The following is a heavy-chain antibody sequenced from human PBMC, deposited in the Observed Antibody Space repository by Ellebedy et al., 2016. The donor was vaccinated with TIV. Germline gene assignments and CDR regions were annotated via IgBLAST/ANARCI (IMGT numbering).Heavy chain of an antibody. Sequence: GGSLRLSCAASGVTFSRYWMNWVRQAPGKGLEWVANIRQDGSDKDYVDSVKGRFTISRDNAKNSLYLQMNSLRAEDTAVYYCARGHCSGSSCLYYYYGMDVWGQGTTVTVAS. J-gene: IGHJ6*02. CDR1: GVTFSRYW. D-gene: IGHD2-15*01. CDR3: ARGHCSGSSCLYYYYGMDV. CDR2: IRQDGSDK. V-gene: IGHV3-7*03.